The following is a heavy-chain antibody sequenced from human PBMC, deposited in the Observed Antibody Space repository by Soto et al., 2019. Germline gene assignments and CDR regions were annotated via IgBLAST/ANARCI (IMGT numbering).Heavy chain of an antibody. Sequence: QVQLVQSGAEVKKPGSSVKVSCKASGGTFSSYAISWVRQAPGQGLEWMGGIIPIFGTANYAQKFQGRVTITADESTSTAYMELSSLRSEDTAVYYCARSAVLMVYATQRHDYVWGSYRHFDYWGQGTLVTVSS. CDR3: ARSAVLMVYATQRHDYVWGSYRHFDY. CDR2: IIPIFGTA. CDR1: GGTFSSYA. J-gene: IGHJ4*02. D-gene: IGHD3-16*02. V-gene: IGHV1-69*12.